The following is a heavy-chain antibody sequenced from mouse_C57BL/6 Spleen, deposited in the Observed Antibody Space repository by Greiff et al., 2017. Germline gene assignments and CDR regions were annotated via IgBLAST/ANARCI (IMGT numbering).Heavy chain of an antibody. D-gene: IGHD1-1*01. CDR2: ISSGGDYI. CDR1: GFTFSSYA. V-gene: IGHV5-9-1*02. Sequence: EVKVVESGEGLVKPGGSLKLSCAASGFTFSSYAMSWVRQTPEKRLEWVAYISSGGDYIYYADTVKGRFTISRDNARNTLYLQMSSLKSEDTAMYYCTSVPYYYGSSPGWFAYWGQGTLVTVSA. CDR3: TSVPYYYGSSPGWFAY. J-gene: IGHJ3*01.